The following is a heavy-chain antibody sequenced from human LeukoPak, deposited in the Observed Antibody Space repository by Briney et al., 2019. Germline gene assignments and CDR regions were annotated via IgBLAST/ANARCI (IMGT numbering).Heavy chain of an antibody. CDR1: GGSISTYY. J-gene: IGHJ6*02. CDR3: ARAQVDYNNGPGSQGYYSYGMGV. Sequence: LETLSLTCTVSGGSISTYYGNWIRQAPGKGLEWIGYIYYSGSTNYNPSLKSRVTISVDTSRNQFSLKLSSVTAADTAVYYCARAQVDYNNGPGSQGYYSYGMGVWGQGTTVTVSS. CDR2: IYYSGST. D-gene: IGHD4-11*01. V-gene: IGHV4-59*01.